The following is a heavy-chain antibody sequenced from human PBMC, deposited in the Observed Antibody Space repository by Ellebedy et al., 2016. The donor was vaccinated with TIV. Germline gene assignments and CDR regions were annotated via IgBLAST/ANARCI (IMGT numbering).Heavy chain of an antibody. D-gene: IGHD6-19*01. CDR2: IKQDGSER. J-gene: IGHJ4*02. CDR3: ARDQWLGRAYYFDY. V-gene: IGHV3-7*01. Sequence: GGSLRLSCAASGFTFSNYWMTWVRQDPGKGLEWVANIKQDGSERYYVDSVKGRFAIARDNAKNSLYLQMNSLGDEDTAVYYCARDQWLGRAYYFDYWGQGTLVTVSS. CDR1: GFTFSNYW.